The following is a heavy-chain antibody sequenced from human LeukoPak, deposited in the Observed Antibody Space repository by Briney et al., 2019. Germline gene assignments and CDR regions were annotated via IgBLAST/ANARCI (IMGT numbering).Heavy chain of an antibody. CDR3: ARVRARYNLDY. CDR1: GGSISSGGYY. D-gene: IGHD1-1*01. Sequence: SETLSLTCTVSGGSISSGGYYWSWIRQHPGKGLEWIGYIYYSGSTYYNPSLKSRVTISVDTSKNQFSLKLSSVAAADTAVYYCARVRARYNLDYWGQGTLVTVSS. CDR2: IYYSGST. V-gene: IGHV4-31*03. J-gene: IGHJ4*02.